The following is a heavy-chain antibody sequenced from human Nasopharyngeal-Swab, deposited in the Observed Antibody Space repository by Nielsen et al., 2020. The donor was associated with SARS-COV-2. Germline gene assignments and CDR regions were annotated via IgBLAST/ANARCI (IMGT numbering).Heavy chain of an antibody. J-gene: IGHJ3*02. D-gene: IGHD5-18*01. Sequence: GASLKISCEASGFTLSSYPMHWVRQAPGTGLEWVAVISYDGSNKYYADSVKGRFTISRDNSTNTLYLQMNSLRAEDTAVYYCAILSGYSYGYKPLDAFDIWGQGTMVTVSS. CDR2: ISYDGSNK. CDR3: AILSGYSYGYKPLDAFDI. V-gene: IGHV3-30*04. CDR1: GFTLSSYP.